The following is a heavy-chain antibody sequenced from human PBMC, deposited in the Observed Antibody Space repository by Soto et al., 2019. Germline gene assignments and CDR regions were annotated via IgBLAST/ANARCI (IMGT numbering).Heavy chain of an antibody. CDR3: ARAANWFDP. CDR2: IYYSGST. V-gene: IGHV4-31*03. CDR1: GACISSGGYY. Sequence: LALTCTLSGACISSGGYYWSWIRQHPGKGLEWIGYIYYSGSTYYNPSLKSRVTISVDTSKNQFSLKLSSVTAADTAVYYCARAANWFDPWGQGTLVTVSS. J-gene: IGHJ5*02.